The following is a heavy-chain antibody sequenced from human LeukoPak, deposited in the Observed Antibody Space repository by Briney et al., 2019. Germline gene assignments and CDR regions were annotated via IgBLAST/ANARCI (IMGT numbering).Heavy chain of an antibody. CDR3: ARPDFGEQASHPYDL. V-gene: IGHV4-39*01. J-gene: IGHJ2*01. CDR2: IYYSGST. CDR1: GGSISSSSYY. Sequence: SETLSLTCTVSGGSISSSSYYWGWIRQPPGKGLEWIGSIYYSGSTYYNPSLKSRVTISVDTSKNQFSLKLTSVTAADTAVYYCARPDFGEQASHPYDLWGRGTLVTVSS. D-gene: IGHD3-3*01.